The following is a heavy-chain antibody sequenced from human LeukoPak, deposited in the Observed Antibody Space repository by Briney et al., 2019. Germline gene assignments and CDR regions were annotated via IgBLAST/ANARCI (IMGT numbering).Heavy chain of an antibody. CDR2: IYYSGST. CDR1: GGSISSYY. J-gene: IGHJ6*03. CDR3: ARVPPKTTVTTRYYYYYMDV. V-gene: IGHV4-59*01. D-gene: IGHD4-17*01. Sequence: SETLSLTCTVSGGSISSYYWSWIRQPLGKGLEWIRYIYYSGSTNYNPSLKSRVTISVDTSKNQFSLKLSSVTAADTAVYYCARVPPKTTVTTRYYYYYMDVWGKGTTVTVSS.